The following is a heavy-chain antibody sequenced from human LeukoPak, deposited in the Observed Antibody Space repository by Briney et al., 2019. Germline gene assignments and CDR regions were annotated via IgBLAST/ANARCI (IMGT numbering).Heavy chain of an antibody. CDR1: GYSFTSYW. Sequence: GESLQISCKGSGYSFTSYWIGWVRQMPGKGLEWMGIIYPGDSDTRYSPSFQGQVTISADKSISTAYLQWSSLKASDTAMYYCARHQGFGELLSGFDYWGQGTLVTVSS. D-gene: IGHD3-10*01. CDR3: ARHQGFGELLSGFDY. V-gene: IGHV5-51*01. J-gene: IGHJ4*02. CDR2: IYPGDSDT.